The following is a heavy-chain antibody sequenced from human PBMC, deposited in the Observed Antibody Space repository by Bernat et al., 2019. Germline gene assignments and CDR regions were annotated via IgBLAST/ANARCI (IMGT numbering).Heavy chain of an antibody. CDR2: IYWDDDK. CDR1: VFSLSTSGVG. J-gene: IGHJ3*02. V-gene: IGHV2-5*02. D-gene: IGHD3/OR15-3a*01. Sequence: QITLKESGPTLVKPTQTLTLTCTFSVFSLSTSGVGVGWIRQPPGKALEWLTLIYWDDDKRYSPSLKSSLTITKDTSKNPVVVTMTNRDPVDAATIYCALLIIAVTGGGKVFDMWGQGTMVTVSS. CDR3: ALLIIAVTGGGKVFDM.